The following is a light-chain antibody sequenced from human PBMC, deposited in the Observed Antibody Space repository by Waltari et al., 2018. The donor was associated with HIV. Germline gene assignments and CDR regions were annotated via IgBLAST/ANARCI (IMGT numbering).Light chain of an antibody. CDR1: QSVNTY. CDR3: QHRVSWPAT. J-gene: IGKJ4*01. Sequence: EIVLTQSPGTLSLSPGARATLPCRASQSVNTYLGWYQQKPGQPPRLLMYDVSKRAAGIPARFSGSGSGTDFSLTINNLKPEDSAVYYCQHRVSWPATFGGGTKVQIK. CDR2: DVS. V-gene: IGKV3-11*01.